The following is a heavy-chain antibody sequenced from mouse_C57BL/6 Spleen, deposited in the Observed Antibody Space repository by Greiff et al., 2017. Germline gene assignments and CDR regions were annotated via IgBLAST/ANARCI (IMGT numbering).Heavy chain of an antibody. CDR1: GYTFTDYN. V-gene: IGHV1-22*01. D-gene: IGHD2-4*01. CDR3: ARSGDYGSYWYFDV. CDR2: INPNNGGT. Sequence: EVQLQQSGPELVKPGASVKMSCKASGYTFTDYNMHWVKQSHGKSLEWIGYINPNNGGTSYNQKLTGKATLTVNKSYSTAYMELSSLTSEDSAVYYGARSGDYGSYWYFDVWGTGTTVTVSS. J-gene: IGHJ1*03.